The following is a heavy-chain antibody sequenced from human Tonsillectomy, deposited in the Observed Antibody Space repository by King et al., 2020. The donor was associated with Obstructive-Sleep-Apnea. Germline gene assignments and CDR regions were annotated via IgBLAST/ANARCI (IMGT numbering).Heavy chain of an antibody. Sequence: VQLVESGGGLVKPGGSLRLSCAASGFAFSSYSMNWVRQAPGKGLEWVSSISSSSSYIYYADSVKGRFTISRDNTKNSLYLQMNSLRAEDTAVYYCAGEEKSRWPSYHRFDPLGQGTLVTGSP. J-gene: IGHJ5*01. V-gene: IGHV3-21*01. CDR3: AGEEKSRWPSYHRFDP. CDR1: GFAFSSYS. CDR2: ISSSSSYI. D-gene: IGHD6-13*01.